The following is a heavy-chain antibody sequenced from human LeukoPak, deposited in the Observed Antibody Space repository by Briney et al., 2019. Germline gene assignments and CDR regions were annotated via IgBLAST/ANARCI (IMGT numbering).Heavy chain of an antibody. V-gene: IGHV1-46*01. CDR3: ARDGKNWNYGPYYYYMDV. Sequence: ASVKVSCKASGYTFTSYYMHWVRQAPGQGLEWMGIINPSGGSTSYAQKFQGRVTMTRDMSTSTVYMELSSLRSEDTAVYYCARDGKNWNYGPYYYYMDVWGKGTTVTVSS. CDR2: INPSGGST. J-gene: IGHJ6*03. CDR1: GYTFTSYY. D-gene: IGHD1-7*01.